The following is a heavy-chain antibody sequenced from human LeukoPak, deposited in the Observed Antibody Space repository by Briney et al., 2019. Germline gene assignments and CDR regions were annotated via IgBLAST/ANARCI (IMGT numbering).Heavy chain of an antibody. V-gene: IGHV3-30-3*01. CDR1: GFTFSSYT. D-gene: IGHD5-12*01. Sequence: GRSLRLSCAASGFTFSSYTMHWVRQAPGEGLEWVAVISYDGSNKHYADSVKGGFTISRDNSKNTLYLQMNSLRTEDTAVYYCARAGYSGHNEAFDIWGQGTMVTVSS. CDR2: ISYDGSNK. J-gene: IGHJ3*02. CDR3: ARAGYSGHNEAFDI.